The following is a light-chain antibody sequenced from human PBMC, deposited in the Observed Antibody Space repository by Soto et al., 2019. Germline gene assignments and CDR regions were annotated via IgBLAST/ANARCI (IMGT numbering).Light chain of an antibody. CDR2: DAS. V-gene: IGKV3-11*01. J-gene: IGKJ4*01. CDR1: QNVRSY. Sequence: EIVLTQSPATLSLSPGERATLSCRASQNVRSYIAWYQKKPGQPPRLLISDASNRATDVPVRFSGSGSGTDFTLTISSLAPEDFAIYYCQQRNSWPLTFGGGTKVEIK. CDR3: QQRNSWPLT.